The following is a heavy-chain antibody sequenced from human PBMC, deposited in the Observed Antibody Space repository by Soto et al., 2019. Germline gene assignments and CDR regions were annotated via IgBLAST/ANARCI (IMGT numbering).Heavy chain of an antibody. J-gene: IGHJ6*03. CDR1: GFTLSGYA. CDR3: ARRARPDFYYMDI. Sequence: GGSLRLSCAASGFTLSGYAMDWVRQAPGKGLEYVSGISSNGVGTYYANSVQGRFTISRDNSKNTVYLQMGSLRPEDMAVYYCARRARPDFYYMDIWGKGTTVTVS. D-gene: IGHD6-6*01. CDR2: ISSNGVGT. V-gene: IGHV3-64*01.